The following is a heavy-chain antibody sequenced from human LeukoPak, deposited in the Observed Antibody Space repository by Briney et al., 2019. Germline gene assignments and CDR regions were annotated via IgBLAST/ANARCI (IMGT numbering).Heavy chain of an antibody. Sequence: GGSLRLSCAASGFTFSSYAMSWVRQAPGKGLEWVSAISGSGGSTYYADSVKGRFTITRDNSKNTLYLQLNSLRAEDTAVYYCAKDHEYYYDSSGYIDYWGQGTLVTVSS. CDR3: AKDHEYYYDSSGYIDY. J-gene: IGHJ4*02. CDR2: ISGSGGST. V-gene: IGHV3-23*01. D-gene: IGHD3-22*01. CDR1: GFTFSSYA.